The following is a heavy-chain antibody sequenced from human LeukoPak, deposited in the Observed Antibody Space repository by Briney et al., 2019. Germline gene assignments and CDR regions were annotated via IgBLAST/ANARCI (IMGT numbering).Heavy chain of an antibody. Sequence: GASVKVSCKASGYTFTGNHIHWVRQAPGQGLEWMGWINPNSGGTNYAQKFQGRVTMTRDTSISTAYMELSRLTSDDTAVYHCARVGGPGDYWGQGTLVTVSS. CDR2: INPNSGGT. CDR3: ARVGGPGDY. J-gene: IGHJ4*02. V-gene: IGHV1-2*02. CDR1: GYTFTGNH.